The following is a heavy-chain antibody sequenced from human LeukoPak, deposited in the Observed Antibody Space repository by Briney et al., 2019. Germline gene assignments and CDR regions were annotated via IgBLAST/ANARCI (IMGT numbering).Heavy chain of an antibody. V-gene: IGHV1-24*01. Sequence: ASVKVSCTVSGYTLTELSMHWVRQAPGKGLEWMGGFDPEDGETIYAQKFQGRVTMTEDTSTDTAYMELSSLRSEDTAVYYCATGFIAAADYDRGPDAFDIWGQGTMVTVSS. CDR1: GYTLTELS. CDR3: ATGFIAAADYDRGPDAFDI. J-gene: IGHJ3*02. CDR2: FDPEDGET. D-gene: IGHD6-13*01.